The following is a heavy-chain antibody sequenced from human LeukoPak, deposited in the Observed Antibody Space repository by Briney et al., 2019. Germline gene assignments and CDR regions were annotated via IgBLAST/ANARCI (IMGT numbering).Heavy chain of an antibody. Sequence: GGSLRLSCAASGFTFSNYAMSWVRQAPGKGLEWDSAISGSGGSTYYADSVKGRFTISRDNSKNTLYLQMNSLRAEDTAVYYCAKDMRFDWTPYYFDYWGQGTLVTVSS. D-gene: IGHD3-9*01. CDR3: AKDMRFDWTPYYFDY. J-gene: IGHJ4*02. V-gene: IGHV3-23*01. CDR1: GFTFSNYA. CDR2: ISGSGGST.